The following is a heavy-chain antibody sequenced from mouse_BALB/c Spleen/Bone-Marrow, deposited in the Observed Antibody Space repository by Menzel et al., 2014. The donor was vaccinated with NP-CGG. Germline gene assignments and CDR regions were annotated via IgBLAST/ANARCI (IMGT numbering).Heavy chain of an antibody. J-gene: IGHJ2*01. D-gene: IGHD2-14*01. Sequence: EVKLVESGPELVKPGASVKVSCKASGYAFTNYNMNWVKQSHGKSLEWIGYIDPYSGGTNYNQKFRGKATLTVDKSSSTAYMHLNSLTSEDSAVCYCSRGVLAYFDYWGQGTTLTVSS. CDR3: SRGVLAYFDY. CDR1: GYAFTNYN. V-gene: IGHV1S135*01. CDR2: IDPYSGGT.